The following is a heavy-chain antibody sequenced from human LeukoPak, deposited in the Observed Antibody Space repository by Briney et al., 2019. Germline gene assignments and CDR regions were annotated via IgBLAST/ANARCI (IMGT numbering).Heavy chain of an antibody. D-gene: IGHD2-2*01. J-gene: IGHJ4*02. V-gene: IGHV3-23*01. CDR3: ARDRQLLTDY. CDR1: GFTFANYP. CDR2: IDRNVVTT. Sequence: GGSLRLSCVASGFTFANYPMAWVRQAPGKGPEWISAIDRNVVTTTYADSVKGRFTVSRDNSKNTLYLQMNSLRAEDTAVYYCARDRQLLTDYWGQGTLVTVSS.